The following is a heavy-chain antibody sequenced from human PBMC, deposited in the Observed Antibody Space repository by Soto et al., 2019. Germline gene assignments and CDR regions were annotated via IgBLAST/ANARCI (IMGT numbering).Heavy chain of an antibody. CDR3: AKDAITMVRGVISYYGMDV. CDR2: ISWHSGSI. CDR1: GFTFDDYA. J-gene: IGHJ6*02. Sequence: EVQLVESGGGWVQPGRSLRLSCAASGFTFDDYAMHWVRQAPGKGLEWVSGISWHSGSIGYADSVKGRFTISRDNAKNSLYLQMNSLRAEDTALYYCAKDAITMVRGVISYYGMDVWGQGTTVTVSS. V-gene: IGHV3-9*01. D-gene: IGHD3-10*01.